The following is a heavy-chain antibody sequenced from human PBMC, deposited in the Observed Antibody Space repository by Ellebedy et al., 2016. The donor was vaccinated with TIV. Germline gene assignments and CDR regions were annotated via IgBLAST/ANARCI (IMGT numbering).Heavy chain of an antibody. D-gene: IGHD1-26*01. Sequence: GESLKISCAASGFTFSTYWMSWVRLAPGKGLEWVANIKQDGIETHYVDSVKGRFTISRDNSKNTVYLQMDSLRAEDTAIYYCAKDHRVGANGLTIDYWGQGTLVTVSS. CDR3: AKDHRVGANGLTIDY. J-gene: IGHJ4*02. CDR1: GFTFSTYW. CDR2: IKQDGIET. V-gene: IGHV3-7*03.